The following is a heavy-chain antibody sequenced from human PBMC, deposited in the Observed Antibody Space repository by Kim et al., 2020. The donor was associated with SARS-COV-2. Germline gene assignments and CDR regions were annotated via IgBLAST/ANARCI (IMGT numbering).Heavy chain of an antibody. D-gene: IGHD1-26*01. CDR2: ISAYNGNT. CDR1: GYTFTSYG. V-gene: IGHV1-18*04. J-gene: IGHJ6*02. CDR3: AREFRWDVFYYYYGMDV. Sequence: ASVKVSCKASGYTFTSYGISWVRQAPGQGLEWMGWISAYNGNTNYAQKLQGRVTMTTDTSTSTAYMELRSLRSDDTAVYYCAREFRWDVFYYYYGMDVWGQGTTVTVSS.